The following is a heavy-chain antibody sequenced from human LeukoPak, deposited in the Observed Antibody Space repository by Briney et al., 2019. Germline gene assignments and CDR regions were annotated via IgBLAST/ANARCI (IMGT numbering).Heavy chain of an antibody. Sequence: GGSLRLSCAASGFTFSSYSMNWVRQAPGKGLEWVSYISISGSTIYYADSVKGRFIISRDNVRNSLYLQMNSLRAEDTAVYYCARDYDYYGSGSYFPMPGFWGQGTLVTVSS. CDR2: ISISGSTI. V-gene: IGHV3-48*04. D-gene: IGHD3-10*01. CDR3: ARDYDYYGSGSYFPMPGF. CDR1: GFTFSSYS. J-gene: IGHJ4*02.